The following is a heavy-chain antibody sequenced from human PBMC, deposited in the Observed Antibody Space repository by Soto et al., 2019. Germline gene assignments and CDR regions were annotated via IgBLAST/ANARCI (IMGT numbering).Heavy chain of an antibody. CDR2: IFYSGKT. CDR3: ARGGPYDFWSGYSH. Sequence: QVQLQESGPGLVKPSQTLSLSCTVSGGSIISGGYYWSWIRQHPGKGLEWIGYIFYSGKTYYNPSLKSRVTISVDTSKNQFSLELTSVTAADTAVYYCARGGPYDFWSGYSHWGQRTLVTVSS. CDR1: GGSIISGGYY. J-gene: IGHJ4*02. D-gene: IGHD3-3*01. V-gene: IGHV4-31*03.